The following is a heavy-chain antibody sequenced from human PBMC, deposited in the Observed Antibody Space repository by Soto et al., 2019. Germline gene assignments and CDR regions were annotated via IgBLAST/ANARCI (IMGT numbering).Heavy chain of an antibody. CDR1: GGSFSGYY. Sequence: SETLSLTCPVYGGSFSGYYWSWIRHPPGKGLEWIGEINYRGSTNYNPSLKSRVTISVDTSKNQFSLKLSSVTAADTAVYYCARGIWGPAPQSGYYYYGMDFWGRGTTVT. CDR2: INYRGST. CDR3: ARGIWGPAPQSGYYYYGMDF. D-gene: IGHD3-16*01. V-gene: IGHV4-34*01. J-gene: IGHJ6*02.